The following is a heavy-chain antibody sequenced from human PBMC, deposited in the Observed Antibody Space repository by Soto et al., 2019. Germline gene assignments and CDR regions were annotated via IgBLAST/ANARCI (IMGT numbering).Heavy chain of an antibody. CDR3: ARNKRITIFGVVTNPYGMDV. D-gene: IGHD3-3*01. CDR2: IIPIFGTA. CDR1: GGTFSSYA. J-gene: IGHJ6*02. V-gene: IGHV1-69*13. Sequence: SVKVSCKASGGTFSSYAISWVRQAPGQGLEWMGGIIPIFGTANYAQKFQGRVTITADESTSTAYMELSSLRSEDTAVYYCARNKRITIFGVVTNPYGMDVWGQGTTVTVSS.